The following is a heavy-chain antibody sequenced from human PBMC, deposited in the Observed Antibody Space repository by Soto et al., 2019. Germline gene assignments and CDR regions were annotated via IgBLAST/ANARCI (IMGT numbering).Heavy chain of an antibody. CDR3: AKDLTYYDSSGEEACY. J-gene: IGHJ4*02. V-gene: IGHV3-23*01. D-gene: IGHD3-22*01. Sequence: GGSLRLSCAASGFTFSSYAMSWVRQAPGKGLEWVSAISGSGGSTYYADSVKGRFTISRDNSKNTLYLQMNSLRAEDTAVYYCAKDLTYYDSSGEEACYWGQGTLVTVSS. CDR2: ISGSGGST. CDR1: GFTFSSYA.